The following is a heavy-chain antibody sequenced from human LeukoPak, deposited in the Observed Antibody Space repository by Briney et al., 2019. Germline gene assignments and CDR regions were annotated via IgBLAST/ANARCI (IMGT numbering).Heavy chain of an antibody. D-gene: IGHD3-3*01. CDR1: GGTFSSYT. J-gene: IGHJ4*02. V-gene: IGHV1-69*02. CDR3: ASAYYDLWSGYQFDY. Sequence: ASVKVSCKASGGTFSSYTISWVRQAPGQGLEWMGRIIPILGIANYAQKFQGRVTITADKSTSTAYMELSSLRSEDTAVNYCASAYYDLWSGYQFDYWGQGTLVTVSS. CDR2: IIPILGIA.